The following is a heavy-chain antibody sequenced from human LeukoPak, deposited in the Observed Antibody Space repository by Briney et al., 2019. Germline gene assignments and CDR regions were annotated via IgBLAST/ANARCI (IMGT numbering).Heavy chain of an antibody. CDR1: GGSVSSGSYY. J-gene: IGHJ3*02. V-gene: IGHV4-61*01. CDR2: IYYSGST. D-gene: IGHD5-12*01. Sequence: PSETLSLTCTVSGGSVSSGSYYWSWIRQPPGKGLEWIGCIYYSGSTNYNPSLKSRVTISVDTSKNQFSLKLSSVTAADTAVYYCARDGGGYSGYEENAFDIWGQGTMVTVSS. CDR3: ARDGGGYSGYEENAFDI.